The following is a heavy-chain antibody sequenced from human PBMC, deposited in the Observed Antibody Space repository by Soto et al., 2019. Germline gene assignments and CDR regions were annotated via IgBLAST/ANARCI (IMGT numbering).Heavy chain of an antibody. Sequence: PSESLSLTCTVSGASISGFYWSWILQPPGEGLEWIWEINHSGSTNYNPYLKSRVTISVDTSKNQFSLKLSSVTAADTAVYYCARGRIAGGTNYCSSTSGYYWFDPWGQGTLVTVSS. D-gene: IGHD2-2*01. CDR3: ARGRIAGGTNYCSSTSGYYWFDP. CDR2: INHSGST. V-gene: IGHV4-34*01. CDR1: GASISGFY. J-gene: IGHJ5*02.